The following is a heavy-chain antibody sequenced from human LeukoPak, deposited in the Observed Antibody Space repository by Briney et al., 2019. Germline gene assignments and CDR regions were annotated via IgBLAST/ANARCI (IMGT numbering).Heavy chain of an antibody. CDR1: GFTFSGYA. CDR2: ISYDGSNK. J-gene: IGHJ4*02. V-gene: IGHV3-30*04. D-gene: IGHD2-21*02. Sequence: PGGSLRLSCAASGFTFSGYAIHWVRQAPGKGLEWVAVISYDGSNKFYADSVKGRFTISRDSSKNTLDLQVNTLRAEDTALYYCAKDRCRLGDCYFDYWGQGTLVTVSS. CDR3: AKDRCRLGDCYFDY.